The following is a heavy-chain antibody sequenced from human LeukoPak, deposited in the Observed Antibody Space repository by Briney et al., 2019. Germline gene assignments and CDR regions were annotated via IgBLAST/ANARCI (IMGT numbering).Heavy chain of an antibody. CDR3: AREDYDILTARYSWLDP. V-gene: IGHV4-30-2*01. J-gene: IGHJ5*02. Sequence: SETLSLTCAVSGGSISSGTYSWSWIRQPPGKGLEWIGYVYHSGSAYYNPSLKSRVTISVDTFKNQFSLELSSVTAADTAVYFCAREDYDILTARYSWLDPCGQGTLVTV. D-gene: IGHD3-9*01. CDR2: VYHSGSA. CDR1: GGSISSGTYS.